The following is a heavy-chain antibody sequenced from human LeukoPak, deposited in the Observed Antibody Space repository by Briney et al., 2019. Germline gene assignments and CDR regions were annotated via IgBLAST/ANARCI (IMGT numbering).Heavy chain of an antibody. D-gene: IGHD3-10*01. CDR2: IYYSGST. CDR3: ARREGAYGSGSYYFDY. Sequence: PSETLSLTCTVSGGSISSSSYYWGWIRQPPGKGLEWIGSIYYSGSTYYNPSLKSRVTISVDTSKNQFSLKLSSVTAADTAVYYCARREGAYGSGSYYFDYWGQGTLVTVPS. CDR1: GGSISSSSYY. V-gene: IGHV4-39*01. J-gene: IGHJ4*02.